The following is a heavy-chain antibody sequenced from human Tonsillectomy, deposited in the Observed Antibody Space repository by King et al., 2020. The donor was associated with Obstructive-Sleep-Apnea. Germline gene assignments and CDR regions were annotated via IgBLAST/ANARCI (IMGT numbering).Heavy chain of an antibody. CDR1: GDSVSSNSAA. D-gene: IGHD3-3*01. Sequence: VQLQQSGPGLMKPSQTLSLTCAISGDSVSSNSAAWNWIRQSPSRGLEWLGRTYYRSKWYNDYAVSVKSRITINPDTSMNQFSLQLNSVTPEDTAVYYCARVPITYDDFWSGYLNLYYFDYWGQGTLVTVSS. J-gene: IGHJ4*02. CDR2: TYYRSKWYN. V-gene: IGHV6-1*01. CDR3: ARVPITYDDFWSGYLNLYYFDY.